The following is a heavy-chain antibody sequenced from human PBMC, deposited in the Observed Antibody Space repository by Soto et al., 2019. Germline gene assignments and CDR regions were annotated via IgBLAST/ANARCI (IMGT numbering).Heavy chain of an antibody. J-gene: IGHJ6*02. CDR1: LFTFSSYG. Sequence: GGSLRLSCASSLFTFSSYGMHWFRQSPGKGLEWVAVISYDGSNKYYADSVKGRFTISRDNSKNTLYLQMNSLRAEDTAVYYCARASHSYYYGMDVWGQGTTVTVSS. V-gene: IGHV3-30*19. CDR2: ISYDGSNK. CDR3: ARASHSYYYGMDV.